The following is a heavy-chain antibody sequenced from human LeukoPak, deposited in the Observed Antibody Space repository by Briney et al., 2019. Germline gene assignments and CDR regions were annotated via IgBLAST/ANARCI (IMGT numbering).Heavy chain of an antibody. V-gene: IGHV3-23*01. CDR2: ISGSGVST. D-gene: IGHD2-15*01. Sequence: GGSLRLSCAASGFTFSSYAMSWVRQAPGKGLEWVSVISGSGVSTYYADSVRGRFTISRDNSKNTLYLQMNSLRAEDTAVYYCAKGLPSGNSFDYWGQGTLVTVSS. CDR3: AKGLPSGNSFDY. J-gene: IGHJ4*02. CDR1: GFTFSSYA.